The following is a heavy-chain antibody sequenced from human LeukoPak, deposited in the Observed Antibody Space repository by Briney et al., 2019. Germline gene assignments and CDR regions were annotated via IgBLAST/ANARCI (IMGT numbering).Heavy chain of an antibody. V-gene: IGHV3-30*04. CDR2: ISYDGSNK. CDR3: ARGGGRYYYDSSGYYYFDY. D-gene: IGHD3-22*01. CDR1: GFTFSSYA. J-gene: IGHJ4*02. Sequence: PGGSLRLSCAASGFTFSSYATHWVRQAPGKGLEWVAVISYDGSNKYYADSVKGRFTISRDNSKNTLYLQMNSLRAEDTAVYYCARGGGRYYYDSSGYYYFDYWGQGTLVTVSS.